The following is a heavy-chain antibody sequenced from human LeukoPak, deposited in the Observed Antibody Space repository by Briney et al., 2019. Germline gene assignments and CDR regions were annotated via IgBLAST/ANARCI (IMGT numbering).Heavy chain of an antibody. D-gene: IGHD6-19*01. V-gene: IGHV4-4*07. CDR2: IYTRGGT. CDR3: VRVDSSGWHYFDY. J-gene: IGHJ4*02. Sequence: SETLSLTCTVSGGSISGYYCSWIRQPAGKGLEWIGHIYTRGGTNYNPSLKSRVSMSVDTSKNQFSLKLSSVTAADTAVYYCVRVDSSGWHYFDYWGQGTLVTVSS. CDR1: GGSISGYY.